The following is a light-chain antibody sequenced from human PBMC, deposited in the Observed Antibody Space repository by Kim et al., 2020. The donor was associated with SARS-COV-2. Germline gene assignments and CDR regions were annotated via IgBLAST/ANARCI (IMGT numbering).Light chain of an antibody. J-gene: IGLJ3*02. CDR3: ATWDSSLSVGV. CDR2: DND. Sequence: QSVLTQPPSVSAAPGQKVTISCSGSRSNIGYNPVSWYQQFPGTAPKLITYDNDKRPSGIPDRFSSSKSGTSATLGITGLRTGDEADYYCATWDSSLSVGVFGGGTQLTVL. CDR1: RSNIGYNP. V-gene: IGLV1-51*01.